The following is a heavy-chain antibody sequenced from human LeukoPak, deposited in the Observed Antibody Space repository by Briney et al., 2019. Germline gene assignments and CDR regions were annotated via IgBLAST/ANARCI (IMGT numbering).Heavy chain of an antibody. J-gene: IGHJ4*02. CDR1: GFTFSSYW. CDR3: TRSGYRHPYHFES. V-gene: IGHV3-7*03. CDR2: IKQDGSEK. Sequence: GGSLRLSCAVSGFTFSSYWMSWVRQAPGKGLEWVANIKQDGSEKYYVDSVKGRFTISRDNSKNTLSLQMNSLRADDTAIYYCTRSGYRHPYHFESWGQGTLVIVSS. D-gene: IGHD3-22*01.